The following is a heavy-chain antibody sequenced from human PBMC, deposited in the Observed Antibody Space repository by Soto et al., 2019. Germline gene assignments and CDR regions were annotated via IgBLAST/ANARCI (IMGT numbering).Heavy chain of an antibody. V-gene: IGHV3-21*01. CDR1: GFTFSSYS. J-gene: IGHJ4*02. CDR2: ISSSSSYI. CDR3: ARVNLDYGGNSGVDY. Sequence: PGGSLRLSCAASGFTFSSYSMNWVRQAPGKGLEWVSSISSSSSYIYYADSVKGRFTISRDNAKNSLYLQMNSLRAEDTAVYYCARVNLDYGGNSGVDYCGQGILVTVSS. D-gene: IGHD4-17*01.